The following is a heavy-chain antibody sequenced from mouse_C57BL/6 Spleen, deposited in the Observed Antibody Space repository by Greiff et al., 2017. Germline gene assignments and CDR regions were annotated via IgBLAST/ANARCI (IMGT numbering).Heavy chain of an antibody. CDR3: ARKGGFTTAYAMDY. V-gene: IGHV2-2*01. CDR1: GFSLTSYG. J-gene: IGHJ4*01. D-gene: IGHD1-2*01. Sequence: VKLMESGPGLVQPSQSLSITCTVSGFSLTSYGVHWVRQSPGKGLEWLGVIWSGGSTDYNAAFISRLSISKDNSKSQVFFKMNSLQADDTAIYYCARKGGFTTAYAMDYWGQGTSVTVSS. CDR2: IWSGGST.